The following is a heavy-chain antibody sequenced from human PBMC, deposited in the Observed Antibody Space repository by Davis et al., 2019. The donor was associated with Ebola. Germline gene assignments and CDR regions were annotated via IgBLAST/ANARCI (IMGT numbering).Heavy chain of an antibody. CDR2: ISGSGGDP. J-gene: IGHJ6*04. CDR3: AKRATVTVAGANYYNAMDV. Sequence: GESLKISCAGSGFTFSTYAMTWVRQAPGKGLEWVSRISGSGGDPHYADSVKGRFTISRDNSKNTLYLQMNSLRAEDTAVFYCAKRATVTVAGANYYNAMDVWGKGTTVTVSS. D-gene: IGHD6-19*01. V-gene: IGHV3-23*01. CDR1: GFTFSTYA.